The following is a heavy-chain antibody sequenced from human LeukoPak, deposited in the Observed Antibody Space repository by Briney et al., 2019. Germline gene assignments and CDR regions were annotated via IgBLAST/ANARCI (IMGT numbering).Heavy chain of an antibody. J-gene: IGHJ4*02. V-gene: IGHV1-69*13. CDR1: GGTFSSYA. Sequence: GASVKVSCKASGGTFSSYAISWVRQDPGQGLEWMGGIIPIFGTANYAQKFPGRVTITADESTSTAYMELSSLRSEDRAVYNCARDDYDILTGYYPFDYSGQGTLVTVSS. CDR2: IIPIFGTA. CDR3: ARDDYDILTGYYPFDY. D-gene: IGHD3-9*01.